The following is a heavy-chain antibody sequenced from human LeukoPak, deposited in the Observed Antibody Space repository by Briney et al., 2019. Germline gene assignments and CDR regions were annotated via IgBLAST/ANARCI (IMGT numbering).Heavy chain of an antibody. CDR2: ISSSSSYI. D-gene: IGHD3-22*01. CDR1: GFTFSSYS. J-gene: IGHJ4*02. CDR3: AREQSDDSSGCFDY. Sequence: GGSLRLSCAASGFTFSSYSMNWVRQAPGKGLEWVSSISSSSSYIYYADSVKGRFTISRDNAKNSLYLQMNSLRAEDTAVYYCAREQSDDSSGCFDYWGQGTLVTVSS. V-gene: IGHV3-21*01.